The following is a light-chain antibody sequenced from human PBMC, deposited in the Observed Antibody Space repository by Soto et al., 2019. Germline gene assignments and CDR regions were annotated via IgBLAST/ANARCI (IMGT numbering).Light chain of an antibody. Sequence: EIVMTQSPANLSVSPGERATLSCRASQSVSSNLAWYQQKPGHAPRLLIYGASTRATGIPARFSGSGSGTEFTLTISSLQSEDCAVYYCQQYNNWPQTFGQGTKVEIK. J-gene: IGKJ1*01. CDR3: QQYNNWPQT. CDR1: QSVSSN. V-gene: IGKV3-15*01. CDR2: GAS.